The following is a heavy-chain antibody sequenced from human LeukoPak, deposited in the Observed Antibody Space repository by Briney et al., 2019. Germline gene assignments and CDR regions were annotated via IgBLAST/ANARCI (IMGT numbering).Heavy chain of an antibody. J-gene: IGHJ4*02. Sequence: QPGGSLRLSCAASGFTFSRYWMHWVRHAPGKGLVWVSRINSDESDTSYADSVKGRFTISRDNAKNTLYLQMNSLRAEDTAVYYCARDGSLPDYWGQGTPVTVSS. V-gene: IGHV3-74*01. CDR3: ARDGSLPDY. CDR2: INSDESDT. CDR1: GFTFSRYW.